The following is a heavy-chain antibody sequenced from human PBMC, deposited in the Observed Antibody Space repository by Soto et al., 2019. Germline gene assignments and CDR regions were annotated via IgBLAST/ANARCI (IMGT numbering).Heavy chain of an antibody. J-gene: IGHJ4*01. D-gene: IGHD6-19*01. CDR2: ISGSGGST. Sequence: EVPLLESGGGLVQPGGSLRLSCAASGFTFSSYAMSWVRQAPGKVLEWVSAISGSGGSTYYADSVTGRFTISRDNSKNTLYLQMNSLRAEDTAVYYCATGLGPRPYYFDAWGHGPLVTISS. CDR3: ATGLGPRPYYFDA. CDR1: GFTFSSYA. V-gene: IGHV3-23*01.